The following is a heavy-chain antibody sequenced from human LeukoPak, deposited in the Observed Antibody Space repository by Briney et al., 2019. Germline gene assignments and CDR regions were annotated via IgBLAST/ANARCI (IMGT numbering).Heavy chain of an antibody. Sequence: SETLSLTCTVSGGSISSYYWSWIRQPPGKGLEWIGYIYHSGSTYYNPSLKSRVTISVDRSKNQFSLKLSSVTAADTAVYYCAREKGIGGELDAFDIWGQGTMVTVSS. D-gene: IGHD1-26*01. V-gene: IGHV4-59*12. CDR2: IYHSGST. J-gene: IGHJ3*02. CDR1: GGSISSYY. CDR3: AREKGIGGELDAFDI.